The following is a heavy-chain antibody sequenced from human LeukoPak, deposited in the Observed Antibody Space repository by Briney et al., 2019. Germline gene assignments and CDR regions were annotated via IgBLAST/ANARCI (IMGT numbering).Heavy chain of an antibody. J-gene: IGHJ4*02. D-gene: IGHD3-10*01. CDR3: ARASPGTPQY. CDR1: GFTFRGYY. CDR2: ISNTDDTI. V-gene: IGHV3-11*01. Sequence: GGSLRLSCAASGFTFRGYYMTWIRQAPGKGLEWVAYISNTDDTIYYGDSVKGRFTISRDNAKGLLYLQMNSLRVEDTAVYYCARASPGTPQYWGQGTLVTVSS.